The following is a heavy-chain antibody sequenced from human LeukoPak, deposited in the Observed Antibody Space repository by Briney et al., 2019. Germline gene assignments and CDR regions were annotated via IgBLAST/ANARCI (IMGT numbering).Heavy chain of an antibody. D-gene: IGHD3-10*01. CDR3: ARAGAHYYGSGSYYSKTNQFDY. CDR1: GGSISSSNW. V-gene: IGHV4-4*02. J-gene: IGHJ4*02. Sequence: SETLSLTCAVSGGSISSSNWWSWVRQPPGKGLEWIGEIYHSGSTNYNPSLKSRVTISVDKSKNQFSLKLSSVTAADTAVYYCARAGAHYYGSGSYYSKTNQFDYWGQGTLVTVSS. CDR2: IYHSGST.